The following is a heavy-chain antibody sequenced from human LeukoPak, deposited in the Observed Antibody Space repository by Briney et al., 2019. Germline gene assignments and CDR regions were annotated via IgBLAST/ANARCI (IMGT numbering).Heavy chain of an antibody. CDR3: AREITIFGVVIQRYDAFDI. CDR1: GFTFSSYA. V-gene: IGHV3-30-3*01. CDR2: TSYDGSIK. Sequence: GRSLRLSCAASGFTFSSYAMHWVRQAPGKGLEWVAATSYDGSIKKYADSVQGRFTISRDNSKNMLYLQMNSLRPEDTALYYCAREITIFGVVIQRYDAFDIWGQGAMVTVSS. J-gene: IGHJ3*02. D-gene: IGHD3-3*01.